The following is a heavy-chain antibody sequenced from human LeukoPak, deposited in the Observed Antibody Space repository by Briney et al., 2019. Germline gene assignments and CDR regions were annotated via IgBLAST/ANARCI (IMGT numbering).Heavy chain of an antibody. J-gene: IGHJ3*02. CDR2: IYPGDSDT. D-gene: IGHD1-26*01. Sequence: GESLKISCKGSGYSFTSYWSGWGRQMPGKGLEWMGIIYPGDSDTRDSPSFQGQVTISADKSISTAYLQWSSVKASDTAMYYCATSWGELPYAFDIWGQGAMVTVSS. CDR3: ATSWGELPYAFDI. V-gene: IGHV5-51*01. CDR1: GYSFTSYW.